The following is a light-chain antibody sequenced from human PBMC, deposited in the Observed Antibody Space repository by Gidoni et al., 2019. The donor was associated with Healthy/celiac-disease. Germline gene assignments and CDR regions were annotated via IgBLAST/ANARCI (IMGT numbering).Light chain of an antibody. CDR3: QQSYSTPLT. J-gene: IGKJ4*01. CDR2: AAS. CDR1: QSISSY. Sequence: DIQMTKSPSSLSAYVGDRVTITCRASQSISSYLNWYQQKPGKAPKLLIYAASSFQSGVPSRFSGRGSGTDFTLTISSLQPEDFATYYCQQSYSTPLTFGGGTKVEIK. V-gene: IGKV1-39*01.